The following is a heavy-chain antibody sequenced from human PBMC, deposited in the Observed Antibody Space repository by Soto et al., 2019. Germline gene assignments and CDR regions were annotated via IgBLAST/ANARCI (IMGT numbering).Heavy chain of an antibody. CDR1: GFTFSNYW. J-gene: IGHJ4*02. Sequence: EMQLVESGGGLLQPGGSRRLSCAASGFTFSNYWMHWVRQAPGKGLVWVSRISGDGSSTSYADSVKGRFTISRDNAKNTLYLQVDSLRAEDTAVYYCARGVGYAAQDYWGQGTLVTVSS. V-gene: IGHV3-74*01. CDR3: ARGVGYAAQDY. D-gene: IGHD6-25*01. CDR2: ISGDGSST.